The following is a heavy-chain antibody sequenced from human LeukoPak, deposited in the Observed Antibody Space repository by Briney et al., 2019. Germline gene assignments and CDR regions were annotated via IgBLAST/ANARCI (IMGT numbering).Heavy chain of an antibody. CDR2: ISGSGGST. CDR3: ASRPHYYYGMDV. CDR1: GFTFSIYA. V-gene: IGHV3-23*01. J-gene: IGHJ6*02. Sequence: GRSLRLSCAASGFTFSIYAMSWVRQAPGKGLEWVSAISGSGGSTYYADSVKGRFTISKDHSKNPLYLQMNSLRAEDTAVYYCASRPHYYYGMDVWGQGTTVTVSS.